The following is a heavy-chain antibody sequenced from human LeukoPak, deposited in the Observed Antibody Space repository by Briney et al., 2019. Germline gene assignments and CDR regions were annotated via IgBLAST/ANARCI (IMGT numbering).Heavy chain of an antibody. CDR3: AAISTPTTRRAYHFDY. D-gene: IGHD1-1*01. V-gene: IGHV1-24*01. J-gene: IGHJ4*02. CDR1: EYALTELS. Sequence: ASVKVSCKVSEYALTELSIHWVRQTPGKGLECMGGFDPEGGETIYAQKFQGRVTMTEDTSTDTAYMELSSLTSDDTAVYYCAAISTPTTRRAYHFDYWGQGTLVTVSS. CDR2: FDPEGGET.